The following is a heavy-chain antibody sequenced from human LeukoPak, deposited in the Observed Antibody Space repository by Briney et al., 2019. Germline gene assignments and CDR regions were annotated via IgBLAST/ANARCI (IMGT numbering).Heavy chain of an antibody. Sequence: QPGGSLRLSCAASGFTFSSYAMSWVRQAPGKGLEWVSAISASGGSTYYADSVKGRFTISRDNSWNTLYLQMNSLRAEDTAVYYCAKRYYYDSSGYYSSYYYYYMDVWGKGATVTVSS. CDR2: ISASGGST. CDR1: GFTFSSYA. J-gene: IGHJ6*03. V-gene: IGHV3-23*01. D-gene: IGHD3-22*01. CDR3: AKRYYYDSSGYYSSYYYYYMDV.